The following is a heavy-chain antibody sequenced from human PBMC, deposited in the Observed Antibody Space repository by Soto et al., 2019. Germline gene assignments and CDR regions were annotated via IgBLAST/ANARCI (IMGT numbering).Heavy chain of an antibody. CDR2: IYYSGST. J-gene: IGHJ3*02. CDR1: GGSISSGDYY. Sequence: SETLSLTCTGSGGSISSGDYYWSWIRQPPGKGLEWIGYIYYSGSTYYNPSLKSRVTISVDTSKNQFSLKLSSVTAADTAVYYCARDGSSGSNYANDAFDIWGQGTMVTVSS. V-gene: IGHV4-30-4*01. CDR3: ARDGSSGSNYANDAFDI. D-gene: IGHD3-22*01.